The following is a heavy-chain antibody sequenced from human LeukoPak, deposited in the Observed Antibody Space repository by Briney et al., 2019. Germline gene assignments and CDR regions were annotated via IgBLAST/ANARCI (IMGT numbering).Heavy chain of an antibody. CDR3: ARAQYGWFDP. Sequence: PGGSLRLSCAVSDFLFSSYWMHWVRQAPGKGLVWVSRINTDGSATTYAASVKGRFTISRDNAKNTLYLQMKSLRAEDTAVYYCARAQYGWFDPWGQGTLVTVSS. CDR1: DFLFSSYW. V-gene: IGHV3-74*03. CDR2: INTDGSAT. D-gene: IGHD3-10*01. J-gene: IGHJ5*02.